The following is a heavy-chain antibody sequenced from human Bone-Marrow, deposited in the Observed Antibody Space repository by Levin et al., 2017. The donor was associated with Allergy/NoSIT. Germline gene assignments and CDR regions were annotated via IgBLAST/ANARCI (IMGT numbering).Heavy chain of an antibody. CDR3: ARDFHSYDSSVYPDAFEL. CDR2: IYYSGST. D-gene: IGHD3-22*01. CDR1: GGSISSHF. J-gene: IGHJ3*01. V-gene: IGHV4-59*11. Sequence: KSSETLSLTCTVSGGSISSHFWSWVRQPPGKGLEWIGYIYYSGSTNYNPSLKSRVSISLDTSKNQFSLNLRSTTPADTAVYYCARDFHSYDSSVYPDAFELWGHGTLVTVSS.